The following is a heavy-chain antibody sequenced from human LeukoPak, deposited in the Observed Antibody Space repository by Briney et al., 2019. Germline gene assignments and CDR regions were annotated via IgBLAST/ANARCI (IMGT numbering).Heavy chain of an antibody. CDR2: IKEDGSEQ. CDR3: ARQNAFDI. J-gene: IGHJ3*02. CDR1: GFTFSRYW. V-gene: IGHV3-7*03. Sequence: GGSLRLSCAASGFTFSRYWMGWVRQAQGKGLEWLANIKEDGSEQYYADSVKGRFTISRDNSKNTLYLQMNSLRAEDTAVYYCARQNAFDIWGQGTMVTVSS.